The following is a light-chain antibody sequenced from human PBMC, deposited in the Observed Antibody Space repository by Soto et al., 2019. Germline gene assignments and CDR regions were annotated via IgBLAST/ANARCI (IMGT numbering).Light chain of an antibody. CDR1: QSVSSY. Sequence: EIVLTQSPATMSLSPGERATLSCRASQSVSSYLSWYQQKPGQAPRLLIYDASNRATGIPARFSGSGSGTDFTLTISSLEPEDCAVYYCQQRSNWALTFGQGTRLAIK. V-gene: IGKV3-11*01. J-gene: IGKJ5*01. CDR3: QQRSNWALT. CDR2: DAS.